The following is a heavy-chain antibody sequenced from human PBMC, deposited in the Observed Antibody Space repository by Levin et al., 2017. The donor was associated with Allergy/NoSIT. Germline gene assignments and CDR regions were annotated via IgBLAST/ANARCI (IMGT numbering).Heavy chain of an antibody. J-gene: IGHJ5*02. V-gene: IGHV1-69*01. CDR2: IIPVFHTT. CDR3: ARDSKAVVAASNWFDP. D-gene: IGHD2-15*01. CDR1: GGTFSSYA. Sequence: KISCKASGGTFSSYAFSWVRQAPGQGLEWLGGIIPVFHTTNYAQKFQGRITITADESTNTAYMELSSLRSEDSAVYYCARDSKAVVAASNWFDPWGQGTLVTVSS.